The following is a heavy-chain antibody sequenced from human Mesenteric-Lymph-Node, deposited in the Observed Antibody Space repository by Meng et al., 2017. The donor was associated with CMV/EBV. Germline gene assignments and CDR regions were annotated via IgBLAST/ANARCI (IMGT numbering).Heavy chain of an antibody. D-gene: IGHD3-16*01. CDR2: IKQDGSEI. Sequence: GESLKISCAASGFTFGSYWMTWVRQAPGKGLEWVANIKQDGSEIYYVDSVKGRFIISRDNAKNSLYLQMNSLSVEDTAVYYCARDGGRKDDYWGQGALVTVSS. CDR3: ARDGGRKDDY. CDR1: GFTFGSYW. J-gene: IGHJ4*02. V-gene: IGHV3-7*01.